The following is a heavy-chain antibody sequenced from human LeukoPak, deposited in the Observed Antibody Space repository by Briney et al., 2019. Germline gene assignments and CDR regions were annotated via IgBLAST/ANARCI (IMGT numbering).Heavy chain of an antibody. V-gene: IGHV3-23*01. CDR1: GFTFSSYA. CDR3: ARGRITMVRGVPENWFDP. CDR2: ISGSGGST. Sequence: PGGSLRLSCAASGFTFSSYAMSWVRQAPGKGLEWVSAISGSGGSTYYADSVKGRFTISRGNSKNTLYLQMNSLRAEDTAVYYCARGRITMVRGVPENWFDPWGQGTLVTVSS. J-gene: IGHJ5*02. D-gene: IGHD3-10*01.